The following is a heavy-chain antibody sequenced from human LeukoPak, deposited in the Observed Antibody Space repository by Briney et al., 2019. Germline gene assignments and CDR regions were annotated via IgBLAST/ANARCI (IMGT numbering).Heavy chain of an antibody. V-gene: IGHV4-34*01. CDR1: GGSFCGYY. J-gene: IGHJ6*03. CDR2: INHSGST. CDR3: ARNVFHRSSTSWYYYYYMDV. Sequence: SGTLSLTCAVYGGSFCGYYWSWIRQPPGKGVEWIGEINHSGSTNYNPYLKRRVIISVDKSKNQFYLKLNSGTAAATTVYYCARNVFHRSSTSWYYYYYMDVWGKGTTVTVSS. D-gene: IGHD2-2*01.